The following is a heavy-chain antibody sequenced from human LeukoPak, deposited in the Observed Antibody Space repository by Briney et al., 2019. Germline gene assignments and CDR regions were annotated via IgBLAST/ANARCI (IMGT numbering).Heavy chain of an antibody. CDR1: GFTFSSYS. D-gene: IGHD1-26*01. Sequence: GGSLRLSCAASGFTFSSYSMNWVRQAPGKGLEWVSSISSSSSYIYYADSVKGRFTISRDNAKNSLYLQMNSLRAEDTAVYYCAREVEGGELRLGDYWGQGTLVTVSS. CDR3: AREVEGGELRLGDY. CDR2: ISSSSSYI. V-gene: IGHV3-21*01. J-gene: IGHJ4*02.